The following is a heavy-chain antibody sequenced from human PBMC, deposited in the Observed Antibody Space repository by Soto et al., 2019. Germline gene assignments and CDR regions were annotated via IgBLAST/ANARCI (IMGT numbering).Heavy chain of an antibody. D-gene: IGHD1-26*01. Sequence: GGSNRLPSGASWYTVGNIYIRRVIKPTGKGLEWVSLLYSGGSTYYADSVKGRFTISRDNSKNTVYLQSNSLRAEDTAVYYCAREGEGAPPRFVYGMDVWGQGTTGTVSS. CDR2: LYSGGST. J-gene: IGHJ6*02. CDR1: WYTVGNIY. V-gene: IGHV3-53*01. CDR3: AREGEGAPPRFVYGMDV.